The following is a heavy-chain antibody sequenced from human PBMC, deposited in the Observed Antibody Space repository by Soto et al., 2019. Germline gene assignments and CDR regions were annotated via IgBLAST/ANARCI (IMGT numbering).Heavy chain of an antibody. J-gene: IGHJ5*02. D-gene: IGHD4-4*01. CDR2: IYYSGST. CDR3: ARSFTPGLSNYDWFDP. CDR1: GGSISSYY. V-gene: IGHV4-59*08. Sequence: SETLSLTCTVSGGSISSYYWSWIRQPPGKGLEWIGYIYYSGSTNYNPSLKSRVTISVDTSKNQFSLKLSSVTAADTAVYYCARSFTPGLSNYDWFDPWGQGTLVTVSS.